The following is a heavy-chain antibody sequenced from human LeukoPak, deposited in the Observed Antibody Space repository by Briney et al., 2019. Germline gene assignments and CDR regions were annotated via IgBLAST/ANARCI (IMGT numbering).Heavy chain of an antibody. CDR1: GYTFNTYG. D-gene: IGHD2-15*01. V-gene: IGHV1-18*01. J-gene: IGHJ5*02. CDR2: ISGYNGKT. Sequence: ASVKVSCKASGYTFNTYGITWVRQSPGQGLEGMGWISGYNGKTKDAQKLQDRVSMTTDTSTTTAYMELRSLTSAHTAVSYCATAAAVVHTSFATWGQGTLVTVSS. CDR3: ATAAAVVHTSFAT.